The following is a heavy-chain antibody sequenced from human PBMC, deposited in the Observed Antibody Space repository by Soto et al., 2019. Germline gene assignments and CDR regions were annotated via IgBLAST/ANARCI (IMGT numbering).Heavy chain of an antibody. CDR2: ISGSGGST. CDR3: AKGGIMITFGGVIVTAFDY. Sequence: GGSLRLSCAASGFTFSSYAMSWVRQAPGKGLEWVSAISGSGGSTYYADYVKGRFTISRDNSKNTLYLQMNSLRAEDTAVYYCAKGGIMITFGGVIVTAFDYWGQGTLVTVSS. CDR1: GFTFSSYA. J-gene: IGHJ4*02. D-gene: IGHD3-16*02. V-gene: IGHV3-23*01.